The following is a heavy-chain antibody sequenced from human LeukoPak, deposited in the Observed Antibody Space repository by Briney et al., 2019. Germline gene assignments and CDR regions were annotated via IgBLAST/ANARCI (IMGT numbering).Heavy chain of an antibody. CDR2: IRSKAYGGTT. D-gene: IGHD2-2*01. J-gene: IGHJ4*02. CDR1: GFTFGDYA. V-gene: IGHV3-49*04. CDR3: ARGLVVPAAFDY. Sequence: GGSLRLSCTASGFTFGDYAMSWVRQAPGKGLEWVGFIRSKAYGGTTEYAASVKGRFTISRDNAKNSLYLQMNSLRAEDTAVYYCARGLVVPAAFDYWGQGTLVTVSS.